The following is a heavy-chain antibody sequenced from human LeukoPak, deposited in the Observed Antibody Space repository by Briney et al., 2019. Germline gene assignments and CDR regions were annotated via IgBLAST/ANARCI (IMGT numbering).Heavy chain of an antibody. V-gene: IGHV4-39*07. CDR3: ARPLSSSWYWGVGWFDP. J-gene: IGHJ5*02. CDR1: GGSISSSSYY. D-gene: IGHD6-13*01. Sequence: SETLSLTCTVSGGSISSSSYYWGWIRQPPGKGLEWIGSIYYSGSTNYNPSLKSRVTISVDTSKNQFSLKLSSVTAADTAVYYCARPLSSSWYWGVGWFDPWGQGTLVTVSS. CDR2: IYYSGST.